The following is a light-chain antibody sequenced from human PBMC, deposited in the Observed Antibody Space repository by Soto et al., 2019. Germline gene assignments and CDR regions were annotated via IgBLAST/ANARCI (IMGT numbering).Light chain of an antibody. Sequence: VLTQSPATLSLFPGERATLSCRASQSVGSSLAWYQHKPGQAPRLLLYDASNRAAGIPARFSGSGSGTDFTLPISSLEPEDFAVYYCQQRSNWNTFGQGTRLEIE. CDR2: DAS. CDR1: QSVGSS. V-gene: IGKV3-11*01. CDR3: QQRSNWNT. J-gene: IGKJ5*01.